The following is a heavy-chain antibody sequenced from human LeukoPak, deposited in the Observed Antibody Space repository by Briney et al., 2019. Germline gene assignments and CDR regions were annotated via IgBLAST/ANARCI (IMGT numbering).Heavy chain of an antibody. J-gene: IGHJ4*02. Sequence: ASVKVSCKASGYTFTNYYIDRVRQAPGQWLEWMGLVNPSNGATSFAQKFQGRVTLTRDTSTSTVYMELSSLRSEDTAMYYCARATQQWFFFDYWGQGTLVTVSS. CDR3: ARATQQWFFFDY. V-gene: IGHV1-46*01. CDR2: VNPSNGAT. CDR1: GYTFTNYY. D-gene: IGHD3-22*01.